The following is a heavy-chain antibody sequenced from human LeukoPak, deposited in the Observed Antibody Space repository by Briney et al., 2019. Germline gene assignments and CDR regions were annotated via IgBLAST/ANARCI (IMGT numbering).Heavy chain of an antibody. CDR1: GFTFSSYS. J-gene: IGHJ4*02. CDR3: AREEPYYYGSGSRIDY. CDR2: ISSSISYI. V-gene: IGHV3-21*01. Sequence: GGSLRLSCAASGFTFSSYSMNWVRQAPGKGLEWVSSISSSISYIYYPDSVKGRFTISRDNAKNSLYLQMNSLRAEDTAVYYCAREEPYYYGSGSRIDYWGQGTLVTVSS. D-gene: IGHD3-10*01.